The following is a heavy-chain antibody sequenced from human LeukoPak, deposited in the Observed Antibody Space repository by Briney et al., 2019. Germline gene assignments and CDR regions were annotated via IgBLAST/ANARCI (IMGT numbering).Heavy chain of an antibody. CDR3: ARESAYAFWY. CDR1: GFTFSSYA. CDR2: ISSTSSTM. J-gene: IGHJ4*02. V-gene: IGHV3-48*02. Sequence: AGGSLRLSCAASGFTFSSYAMSWVRQAPGKGLEWVSYISSTSSTMYYADSVKGRFTISRDNAKNSLYLQMNSLRDEDTAVYYCARESAYAFWYWGQGTLVAVSS. D-gene: IGHD3-3*01.